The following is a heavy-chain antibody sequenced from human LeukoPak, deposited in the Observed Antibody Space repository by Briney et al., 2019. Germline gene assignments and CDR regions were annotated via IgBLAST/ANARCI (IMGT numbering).Heavy chain of an antibody. V-gene: IGHV3-23*01. CDR3: AKRGAVGPLAALAGFDY. J-gene: IGHJ4*02. D-gene: IGHD6-6*01. Sequence: GGSLRLSCAVSGSTFSTYAMSWVRQAPGKGLEWVSAISGSGGSTYYADSVKGRFTISRDNSKNTLYLQMNSLRAEDTAVYYCAKRGAVGPLAALAGFDYWGQGTLVTVSS. CDR1: GSTFSTYA. CDR2: ISGSGGST.